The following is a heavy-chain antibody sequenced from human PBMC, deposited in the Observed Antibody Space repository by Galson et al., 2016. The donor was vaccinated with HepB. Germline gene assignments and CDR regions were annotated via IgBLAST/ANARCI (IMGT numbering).Heavy chain of an antibody. V-gene: IGHV3-7*01. Sequence: SLRLSCATSGFTFSNYWMSWVRQAPGRRPEWVAYIKQDGSREEYVDSVKGRFTISRDNAKKSLYLQMNSLRVEDTAVYFCAREDTGGFDPWGQGTLVTVSS. J-gene: IGHJ5*02. CDR3: AREDTGGFDP. CDR2: IKQDGSRE. D-gene: IGHD7-27*01. CDR1: GFTFSNYW.